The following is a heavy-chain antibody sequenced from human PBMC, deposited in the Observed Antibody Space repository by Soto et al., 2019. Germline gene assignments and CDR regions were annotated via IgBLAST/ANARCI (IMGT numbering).Heavy chain of an antibody. V-gene: IGHV3-23*01. CDR3: AKWKSRIGRTGVIINDYFDY. CDR1: GFTFSSYA. Sequence: GGSLRLSCAASGFTFSSYAMSWVRQAPGKGLEWVSAISGSGGSTYYADSVKGRFTISRDNSKNTLYLQMNSLRAEDTAVYYCAKWKSRIGRTGVIINDYFDYWGQGTLVTVSS. J-gene: IGHJ4*02. D-gene: IGHD3-10*01. CDR2: ISGSGGST.